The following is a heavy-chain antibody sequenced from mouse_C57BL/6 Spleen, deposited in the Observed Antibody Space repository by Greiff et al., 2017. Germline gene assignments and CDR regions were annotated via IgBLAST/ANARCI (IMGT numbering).Heavy chain of an antibody. D-gene: IGHD2-10*01. CDR1: GYTFTSYW. J-gene: IGHJ1*03. CDR3: ARDWAYSWYFDV. CDR2: INPSNGGT. Sequence: QVQLKQPGTELVKPGASVKLSCKASGYTFTSYWMHWVKQRPGQGLEWIGNINPSNGGTNYNEKFKSKATLTVDKSSSTAYMQLSSLTSEDSAVYYCARDWAYSWYFDVWGTGTTVTVSS. V-gene: IGHV1-53*01.